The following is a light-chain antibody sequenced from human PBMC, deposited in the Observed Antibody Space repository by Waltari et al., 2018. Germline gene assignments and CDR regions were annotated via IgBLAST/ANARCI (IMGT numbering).Light chain of an antibody. V-gene: IGLV1-40*01. J-gene: IGLJ3*02. CDR3: QSYDTSLSVV. CDR1: GSNIGAGYE. CDR2: GSS. Sequence: QSVLTQPPSVSGAPGQRVTISCTGSGSNIGAGYEVPWYHHRPRGAPKLLIYGSSSRPLGVPDRFFGSTSGNSASLAIIGLRAEDEGDYYCQSYDTSLSVVFGGGTKLTVL.